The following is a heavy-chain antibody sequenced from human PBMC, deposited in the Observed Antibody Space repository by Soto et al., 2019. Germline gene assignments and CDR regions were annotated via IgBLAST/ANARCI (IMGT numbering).Heavy chain of an antibody. CDR2: ISTYNGNT. CDR3: ARKYSGSSWFDP. Sequence: QVQLVQSGGEVKEPGASVKVSCKASGYTFTSSGISWVRQAPGQGLEWMGWISTYNGNTNYAQKLKGRVTMTTDTSTSTAYMELRSLRSDDTAVYYCARKYSGSSWFDPWGQGTLVPVSS. J-gene: IGHJ5*02. D-gene: IGHD6-6*01. CDR1: GYTFTSSG. V-gene: IGHV1-18*01.